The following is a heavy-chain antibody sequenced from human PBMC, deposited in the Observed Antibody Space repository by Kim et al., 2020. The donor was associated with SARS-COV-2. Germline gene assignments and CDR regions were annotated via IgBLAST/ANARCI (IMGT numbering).Heavy chain of an antibody. Sequence: SQTLSLTCAISGDSVSSNSAAWNWIRQSPSRGLEWLGRTYYRSKWYNDYAVSVKSRITINPDTSKNQFSLQLNSVTPEDTAVYYCARVERGYSYGYEGRVHYYFDYWGQGTLVTVSS. V-gene: IGHV6-1*01. CDR3: ARVERGYSYGYEGRVHYYFDY. CDR2: TYYRSKWYN. J-gene: IGHJ4*02. D-gene: IGHD5-18*01. CDR1: GDSVSSNSAA.